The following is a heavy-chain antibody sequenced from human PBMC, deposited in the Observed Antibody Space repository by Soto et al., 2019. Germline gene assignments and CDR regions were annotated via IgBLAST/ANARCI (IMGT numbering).Heavy chain of an antibody. CDR2: ISAYNGNT. CDR3: ARDAPLIYGGNKYHSLDV. CDR1: GYTFTSYG. D-gene: IGHD2-2*01. V-gene: IGHV1-18*01. Sequence: ASVKVSCKASGYTFTSYGISWVRQAPGQGLEWMGWISAYNGNTNYAQKLQGRVTMTTDTSTSTAYMELRSLRSDDTAVYYCARDAPLIYGGNKYHSLDVWGQGTAVTVSS. J-gene: IGHJ6*02.